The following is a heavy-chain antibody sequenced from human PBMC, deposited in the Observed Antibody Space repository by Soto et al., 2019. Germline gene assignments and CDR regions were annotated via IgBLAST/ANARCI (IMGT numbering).Heavy chain of an antibody. D-gene: IGHD3-16*02. CDR2: INHSRST. CDR3: ARGTIGGVIVPDY. CDR1: GGSFSGYY. V-gene: IGHV4-34*01. Sequence: SETLSLTCAVYGGSFSGYYGSWIRQPPGKGLEWIGEINHSRSTNYNPSLKSRVTISVDTSKNQFSLKLSSVTAADTALYYCARGTIGGVIVPDYWGQGTLVTVSS. J-gene: IGHJ4*02.